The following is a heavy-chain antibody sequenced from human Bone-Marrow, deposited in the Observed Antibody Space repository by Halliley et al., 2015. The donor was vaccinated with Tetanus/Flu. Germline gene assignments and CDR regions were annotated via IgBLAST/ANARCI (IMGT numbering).Heavy chain of an antibody. V-gene: IGHV4-30-2*05. D-gene: IGHD2-15*01. CDR2: VHHSGST. Sequence: LGGLGYVHHSGSTPYKPSLKSRVFISVDTSEHQFSLTLTSVTATATAVYYCARCGDYSLGRAFDYWGQGTLVTVSS. CDR3: ARCGDYSLGRAFDY. J-gene: IGHJ4*02.